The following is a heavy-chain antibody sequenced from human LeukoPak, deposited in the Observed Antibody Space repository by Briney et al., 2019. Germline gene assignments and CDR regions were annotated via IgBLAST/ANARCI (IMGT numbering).Heavy chain of an antibody. CDR1: GFTFSSYV. J-gene: IGHJ4*02. CDR3: ARDSDARLYYYDSSGYNY. D-gene: IGHD3-22*01. V-gene: IGHV3-23*01. CDR2: IDSGGNT. Sequence: GGSLRLSCAASGFTFSSYVMSWVRQAPGKGLEWVSAIDSGGNTYYTDSVKGRFTISRDNSKNTLYLQMNSLRAEDTAVYYCARDSDARLYYYDSSGYNYWGQGTLVTVSS.